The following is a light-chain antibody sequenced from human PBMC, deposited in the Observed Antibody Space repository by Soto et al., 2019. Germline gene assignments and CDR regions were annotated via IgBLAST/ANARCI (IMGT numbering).Light chain of an antibody. J-gene: IGKJ4*01. V-gene: IGKV3-11*01. Sequence: EIVLTHSPATLSLSPVERATLSFRASQSVSSYLAWYQQKPGQAPRLLIYDASNRATGIPARFSGSGSGTDFTLTISSLQPEDFATYYCQQGYSFPVTFGGGTKVDIK. CDR2: DAS. CDR1: QSVSSY. CDR3: QQGYSFPVT.